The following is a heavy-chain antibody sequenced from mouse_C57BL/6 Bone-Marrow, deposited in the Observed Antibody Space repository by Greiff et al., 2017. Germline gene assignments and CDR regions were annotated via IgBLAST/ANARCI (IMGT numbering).Heavy chain of an antibody. Sequence: VKLQQPGAELVKPGASVKMSCKASGYTFTSYWITWVKQRPGQGLEWIGDIYPGSGSTNYNEKFKGKATLTADKSSSTAYMELRSLTSEDSAVYFCARGIYYGSSYYFDYWGQGTTLTVSS. D-gene: IGHD1-1*01. V-gene: IGHV1-55*01. CDR3: ARGIYYGSSYYFDY. CDR1: GYTFTSYW. J-gene: IGHJ2*01. CDR2: IYPGSGST.